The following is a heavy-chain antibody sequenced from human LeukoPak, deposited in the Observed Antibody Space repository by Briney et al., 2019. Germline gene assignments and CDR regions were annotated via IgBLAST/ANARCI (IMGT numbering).Heavy chain of an antibody. CDR2: ISSSSSYI. D-gene: IGHD3-10*01. CDR3: ARSYGFMVRGVIIRPMDY. J-gene: IGHJ4*02. Sequence: GGSLGLSCAASGFTFSSYSMNWVRQAPGKGLEWVSSISSSSSYIYYADSVKGRFTISRDNAKNSLYLQMNSLRAEDTAVYYCARSYGFMVRGVIIRPMDYWGQGTLVTVSS. CDR1: GFTFSSYS. V-gene: IGHV3-21*01.